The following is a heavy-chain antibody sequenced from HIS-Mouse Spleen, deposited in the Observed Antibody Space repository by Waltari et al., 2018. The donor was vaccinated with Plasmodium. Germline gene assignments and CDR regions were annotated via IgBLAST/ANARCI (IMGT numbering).Heavy chain of an antibody. CDR3: ARGQLGIDAFDI. Sequence: QVQLQQWGAGLLKPSETLSLTCAVYGGSFSGYYWSWIRQPPGKGLEWIGEIKHRGSTNDNPSVKSRVTISVDTSKNQFSLRRSSVTAADTAVYYCARGQLGIDAFDIWGQGTMVTVSS. V-gene: IGHV4-34*01. J-gene: IGHJ3*02. CDR2: IKHRGST. D-gene: IGHD7-27*01. CDR1: GGSFSGYY.